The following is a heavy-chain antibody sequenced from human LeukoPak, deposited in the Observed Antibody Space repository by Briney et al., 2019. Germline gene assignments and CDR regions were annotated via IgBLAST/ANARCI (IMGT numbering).Heavy chain of an antibody. CDR3: ASRGGYSSSAFDI. D-gene: IGHD6-6*01. CDR1: GGSFSGYY. V-gene: IGHV4-31*11. J-gene: IGHJ3*02. Sequence: PSETLSLTCAVYGGSFSGYYWNWIRQHPGKSLEWIGYIYYSGSTYYNPSLKSRVTISVDTSKNQFSLKLSSVTAADTAVYYCASRGGYSSSAFDIWGQGTMVTVSS. CDR2: IYYSGST.